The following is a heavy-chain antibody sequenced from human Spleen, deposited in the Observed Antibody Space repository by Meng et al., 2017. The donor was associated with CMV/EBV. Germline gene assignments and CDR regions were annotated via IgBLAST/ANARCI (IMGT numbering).Heavy chain of an antibody. CDR2: INPSSGAT. V-gene: IGHV1-2*02. CDR1: GYTFTGYY. CDR3: ARMGLFKWEPSYGQIDY. Sequence: ASVKVSCKASGYTFTGYYIHWVRQAPGQGLEWMGWINPSSGATNYAQKFQGRVTMTRDTSISTAYMELSRLTSDDTAVYYCARMGLFKWEPSYGQIDYWGQGTLVTVSS. J-gene: IGHJ4*02. D-gene: IGHD1-26*01.